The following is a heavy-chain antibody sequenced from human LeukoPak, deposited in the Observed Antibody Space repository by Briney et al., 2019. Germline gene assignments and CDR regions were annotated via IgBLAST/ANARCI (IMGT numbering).Heavy chain of an antibody. CDR1: GFTFSSYS. CDR2: ISYDGSNK. Sequence: GGSLRPSCAASGFTFSSYSMNWVRQAPGKGLEWVAVISYDGSNKYYADSVKGRFTISRDNSKNTLYLQMNSLRAEDTAVYYCARAAPYDSSGYPSGFDYWGQGTLVTVSS. J-gene: IGHJ4*02. CDR3: ARAAPYDSSGYPSGFDY. D-gene: IGHD3-22*01. V-gene: IGHV3-30*03.